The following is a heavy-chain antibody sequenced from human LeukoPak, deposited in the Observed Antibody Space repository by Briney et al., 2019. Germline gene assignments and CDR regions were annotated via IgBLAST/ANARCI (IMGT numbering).Heavy chain of an antibody. D-gene: IGHD2-2*01. Sequence: ASVKVSCKASGYTFTGYYMHWVRQAPGQGLEWVGWINPNSGGTNYAQKFQGRVTMTRDTSISTAYMELSRLRSDDTAVYYCATRYCSSTSCYAEYFQHWGQGTLVTVSS. CDR3: ATRYCSSTSCYAEYFQH. V-gene: IGHV1-2*02. CDR2: INPNSGGT. J-gene: IGHJ1*01. CDR1: GYTFTGYY.